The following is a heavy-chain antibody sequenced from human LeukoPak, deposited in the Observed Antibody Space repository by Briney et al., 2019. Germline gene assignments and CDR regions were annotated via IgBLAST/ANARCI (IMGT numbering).Heavy chain of an antibody. Sequence: GGSLRLSCAASGFTISNYYMSWVRQAPGKGLEWVSVIYTGGNTYYTDAVKGRFTISRHNSKDTLYLQMNNLRAEDTAVYYCARGGPATTIDYWGRGTLVTVSS. CDR2: IYTGGNT. D-gene: IGHD1-1*01. CDR1: GFTISNYY. J-gene: IGHJ4*02. V-gene: IGHV3-53*04. CDR3: ARGGPATTIDY.